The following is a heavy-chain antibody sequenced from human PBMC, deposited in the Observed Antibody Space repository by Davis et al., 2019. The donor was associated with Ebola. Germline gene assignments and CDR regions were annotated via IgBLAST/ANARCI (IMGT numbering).Heavy chain of an antibody. J-gene: IGHJ4*02. Sequence: SVKVSCKASGGTFSSYAISWVRQAPGQGLEWMGGIIPIFGTANYAQKLQGRVTMTTDTSTSTAYMELRSLRSDDTAVYYCARDLAVAPPDYWGQGTLVTVSS. CDR3: ARDLAVAPPDY. CDR2: IIPIFGTA. V-gene: IGHV1-69*05. D-gene: IGHD6-19*01. CDR1: GGTFSSYA.